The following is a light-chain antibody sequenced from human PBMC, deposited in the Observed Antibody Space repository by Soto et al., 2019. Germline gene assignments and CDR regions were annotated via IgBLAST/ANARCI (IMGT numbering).Light chain of an antibody. CDR1: QSLLDSNGYSY. J-gene: IGKJ2*01. CDR2: LGS. CDR3: MQALQTGYT. V-gene: IGKV2-28*01. Sequence: DIEMTQSPLSLPVTPGEPASISCRSSQSLLDSNGYSYLDWYLQKPGQSPQLLIYLGSNRATGVPDRFSGSASGTDFTLKISRVEAEDVGVYYCMQALQTGYTFGQGTKVDIK.